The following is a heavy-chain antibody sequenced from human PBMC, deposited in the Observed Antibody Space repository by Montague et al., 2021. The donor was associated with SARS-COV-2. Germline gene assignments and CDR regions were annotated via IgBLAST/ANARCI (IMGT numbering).Heavy chain of an antibody. V-gene: IGHV4-34*01. D-gene: IGHD4-23*01. CDR1: GGSFSGYY. CDR2: INHSGTT. CDR3: ARWDPQTLTLIGLRGKSASDY. J-gene: IGHJ4*02. Sequence: SETLSLTCAVYGGSFSGYYWTWIRQSPGKGLEWIAEINHSGTTNYNFNPSLRSRVTISVDTSKSQFSLKLSSVTAADTGVYYCARWDPQTLTLIGLRGKSASDYWGQGPLSTVSS.